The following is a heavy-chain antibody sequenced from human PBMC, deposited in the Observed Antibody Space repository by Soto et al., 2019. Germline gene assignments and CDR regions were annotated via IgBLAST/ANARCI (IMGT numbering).Heavy chain of an antibody. CDR1: GFTFSSYS. V-gene: IGHV3-48*04. CDR2: ISSGSITI. D-gene: IGHD6-25*01. J-gene: IGHJ3*02. CDR3: AKGNISGPSAFDI. Sequence: GGSLRLSCAASGFTFSSYSMNWVRQTPGKGLEWVSYISSGSITIYYADSVKDRFTISRDNARNSLYLQMNSLRAEDTAVYYCAKGNISGPSAFDIWGQGTMVTVSS.